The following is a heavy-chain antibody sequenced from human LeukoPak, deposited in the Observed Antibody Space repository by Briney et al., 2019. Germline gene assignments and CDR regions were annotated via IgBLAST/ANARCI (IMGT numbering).Heavy chain of an antibody. J-gene: IGHJ4*02. CDR1: GFTFSSYW. CDR3: AKGAKDIVVVPAAIVY. V-gene: IGHV3-23*01. Sequence: GGSLRLSCAASGFTFSSYWMHWVRHAPGKGLEWVSAISGSGGSTYYADSVKGRFTISRDNSKNTLYLQMNSLRAEDTAVYYCAKGAKDIVVVPAAIVYWGQGTLVTVSS. CDR2: ISGSGGST. D-gene: IGHD2-2*02.